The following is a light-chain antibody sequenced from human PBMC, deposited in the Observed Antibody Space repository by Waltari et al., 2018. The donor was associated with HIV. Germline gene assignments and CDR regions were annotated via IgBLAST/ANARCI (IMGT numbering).Light chain of an antibody. CDR2: DVS. J-gene: IGLJ3*02. CDR1: SSDVGGYNS. Sequence: QSALTQPRSVSGSPGQSVTISCTGTSSDVGGYNSVPWYQQHPGKAPKLMIYDVSKRPSGVPDRFSGSKSGNTASLTISGLQAEDEADYYCCSYAGSYTRVFGGGTKLTVL. CDR3: CSYAGSYTRV. V-gene: IGLV2-11*01.